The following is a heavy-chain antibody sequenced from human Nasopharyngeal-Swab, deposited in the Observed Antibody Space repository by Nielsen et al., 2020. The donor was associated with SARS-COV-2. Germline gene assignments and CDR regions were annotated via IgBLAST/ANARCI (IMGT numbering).Heavy chain of an antibody. CDR2: IKQGGSEQ. J-gene: IGHJ3*02. Sequence: GESLKISCAASGFPFRNYYMTWVRQPPGKGLEWVANIKQGGSEQFYVDSVKGRFTISRDDAKNSVYLQMNSLRAEDTAVYYCARESVVTGMDDATDIWGQGTMVTVS. CDR1: GFPFRNYY. CDR3: ARESVVTGMDDATDI. D-gene: IGHD2-21*02. V-gene: IGHV3-7*04.